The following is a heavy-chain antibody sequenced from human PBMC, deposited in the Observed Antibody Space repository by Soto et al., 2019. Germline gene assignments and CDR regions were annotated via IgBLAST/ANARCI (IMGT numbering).Heavy chain of an antibody. CDR2: INAGNGNT. D-gene: IGHD2-2*01. Sequence: ASVKVSCKASGYTFPSYAMHWVRQAPGQRLEWMGWINAGNGNTKYSQKFQGRVTITRDTSASTAYMELSSLRSEDTAVYYCARDREFCSSTSCYARAFDIWGQGTMVTVSS. V-gene: IGHV1-3*01. J-gene: IGHJ3*02. CDR1: GYTFPSYA. CDR3: ARDREFCSSTSCYARAFDI.